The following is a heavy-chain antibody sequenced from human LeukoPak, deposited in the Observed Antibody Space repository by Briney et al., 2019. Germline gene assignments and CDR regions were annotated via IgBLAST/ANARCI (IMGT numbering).Heavy chain of an antibody. CDR2: INHSGST. V-gene: IGHV4-34*01. J-gene: IGHJ4*02. D-gene: IGHD1-26*01. Sequence: GSLRLSCTASGFTFSNAWMSWIRQPPGKGLEWIGEINHSGSTNYNPSLKSRVTISVDTSKNQFSLKLSSVTAADTAVYYCASSRWVGATLVDYWGQGTLVTVSS. CDR1: GFTFSNAW. CDR3: ASSRWVGATLVDY.